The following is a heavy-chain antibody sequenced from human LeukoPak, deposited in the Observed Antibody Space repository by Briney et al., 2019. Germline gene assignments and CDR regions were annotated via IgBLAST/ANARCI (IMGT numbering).Heavy chain of an antibody. CDR1: GFTFNSYA. Sequence: GGSLRLSCAASGFTFNSYAMSWVRQAPGKGLEWVSVIGGSNGITFYVGSVKGRFTISRDNSKDTLYLQMNSLRAEDTAVYYCARNENGGWGYFDYWGQGTLVTVSS. CDR3: ARNENGGWGYFDY. CDR2: IGGSNGIT. V-gene: IGHV3-23*01. D-gene: IGHD6-19*01. J-gene: IGHJ4*02.